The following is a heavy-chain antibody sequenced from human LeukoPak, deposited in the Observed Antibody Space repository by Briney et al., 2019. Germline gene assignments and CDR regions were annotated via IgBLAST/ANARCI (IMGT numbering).Heavy chain of an antibody. J-gene: IGHJ4*02. CDR1: GGSISSGGYY. CDR2: IYITGST. V-gene: IGHV4-61*02. CDR3: ARGRGYYQDY. Sequence: SETLSLTCTVSGGSISSGGYYWNWIRQPAGKGLEWIGRIYITGSTNYNPSLKSRVTMSVDTSKNQFSLNLSSVTAADTAVYYCARGRGYYQDYWGQGTLVTVSS. D-gene: IGHD3-22*01.